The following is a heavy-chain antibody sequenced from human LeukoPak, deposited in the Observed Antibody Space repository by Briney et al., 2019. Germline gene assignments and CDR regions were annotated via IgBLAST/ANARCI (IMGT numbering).Heavy chain of an antibody. D-gene: IGHD6-19*01. V-gene: IGHV3-23*01. CDR3: AKGEASGWYYFDY. J-gene: IGHJ4*02. Sequence: GGSLRLSCAASGFTFSSYAMSWVRQAPGKGLEWVSAISGSGGSTYYADSVKGRFTISRDNSKNTLYLQTNSLRAEDTAVYYCAKGEASGWYYFDYWGQGTLVTVSS. CDR1: GFTFSSYA. CDR2: ISGSGGST.